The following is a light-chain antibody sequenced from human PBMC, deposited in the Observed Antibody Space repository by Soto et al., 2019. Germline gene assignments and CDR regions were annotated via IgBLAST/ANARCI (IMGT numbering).Light chain of an antibody. CDR3: QQYGTSLWT. CDR2: GAS. J-gene: IGKJ1*01. V-gene: IGKV3-20*01. Sequence: EIVLTQSPGTLSVSPGERATLSCRASQSVSSNYLAWYQQKPGQAPRLLIYGASTMATGIPDRFRGSGSGTDFTLTISRLEPEDFAVYYCQQYGTSLWTFGQGTKVEIK. CDR1: QSVSSNY.